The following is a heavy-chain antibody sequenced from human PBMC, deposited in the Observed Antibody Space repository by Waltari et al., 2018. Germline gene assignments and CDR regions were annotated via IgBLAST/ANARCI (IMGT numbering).Heavy chain of an antibody. J-gene: IGHJ4*02. CDR2: INPNSGGT. Sequence: QVQLVQSGAEVKKPGSSVKVSCQASGATFSSYAISWVRQAPGQGLEWMGRINPNSGGTNYAQKFQGRVTMTRDTSISTAYMELSRLRSDDTAVYYCARDLMANRGYWGQGTLVTVSS. CDR3: ARDLMANRGY. D-gene: IGHD7-27*01. CDR1: GATFSSYA. V-gene: IGHV1-2*06.